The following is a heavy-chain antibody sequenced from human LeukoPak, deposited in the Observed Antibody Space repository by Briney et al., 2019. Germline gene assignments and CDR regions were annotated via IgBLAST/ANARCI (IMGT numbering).Heavy chain of an antibody. D-gene: IGHD3-10*01. CDR1: GFTFATYA. J-gene: IGHJ5*02. CDR2: ISISSVDS. Sequence: GGSLRLSCAASGFTFATYAMSWVRQAPAKGLEWVGGISISSVDSYYADSVKGRFSISRDDSKNTLYLQMDRLSDEDTAVYYCAKDRELLFAHCWFDLWGQGTLVTVSS. V-gene: IGHV3-23*01. CDR3: AKDRELLFAHCWFDL.